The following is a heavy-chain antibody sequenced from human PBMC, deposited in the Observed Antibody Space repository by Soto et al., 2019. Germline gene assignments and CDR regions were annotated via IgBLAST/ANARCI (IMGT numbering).Heavy chain of an antibody. Sequence: EVQLVESGGGLVQPGGSLRLSCAASGFTFSDYSMNWVRQAPGKGLEWVSDISTSGTIIHYPDSVKGRITISRDNVNNSLYLQINSLRADDTAVYYCVMGYFFDYWGQGTLVTVSS. CDR1: GFTFSDYS. CDR2: ISTSGTII. CDR3: VMGYFFDY. J-gene: IGHJ4*02. D-gene: IGHD2-8*01. V-gene: IGHV3-48*01.